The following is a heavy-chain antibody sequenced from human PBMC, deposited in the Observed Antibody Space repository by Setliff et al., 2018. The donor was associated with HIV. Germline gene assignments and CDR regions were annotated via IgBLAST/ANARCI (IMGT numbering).Heavy chain of an antibody. V-gene: IGHV7-4-1*02. CDR1: GYNFENYA. Sequence: ASVKVSCKTSGYNFENYAINWVRQAPGQGLEWMGWINANSGSPTYAQAFTGRFFFSVDTAVATAYLQINNLKTEDTAVYFCARGLYGDYGGDLNWLDPWGHRTRVTVSS. CDR3: ARGLYGDYGGDLNWLDP. CDR2: INANSGSP. D-gene: IGHD4-17*01. J-gene: IGHJ5*02.